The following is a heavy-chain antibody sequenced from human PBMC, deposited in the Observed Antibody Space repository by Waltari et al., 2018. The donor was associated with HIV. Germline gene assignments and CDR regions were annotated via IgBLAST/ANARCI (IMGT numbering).Heavy chain of an antibody. Sequence: VQLVDSGGGLVQTGRLLRVSCAASGLNFDDCALLFLRQNQGKGLEWVSGISWNSGSIGYADSVKGRFTISRDSVKNSLYLQMNSLRLDDTALYYCAKGIAGAYSSAWMRDWGQGTLVTVSS. CDR3: AKGIAGAYSSAWMRD. J-gene: IGHJ4*02. D-gene: IGHD6-19*01. CDR2: ISWNSGSI. V-gene: IGHV3-9*01. CDR1: GLNFDDCA.